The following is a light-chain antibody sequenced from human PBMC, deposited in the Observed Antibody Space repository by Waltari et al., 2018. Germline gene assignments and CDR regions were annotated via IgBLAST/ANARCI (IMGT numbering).Light chain of an antibody. CDR3: QSYDSSVSAWV. Sequence: QSVLTQPPSVSGAPGQSITISCTGSSSNIGAGYDVHWYQHLPGTAPKPLIYGHNNPPSGVPDRFSGSKSGTSASLAITGLQAEDEADYYCQSYDSSVSAWVFGGGTKLTVV. CDR1: SSNIGAGYD. J-gene: IGLJ3*02. V-gene: IGLV1-40*01. CDR2: GHN.